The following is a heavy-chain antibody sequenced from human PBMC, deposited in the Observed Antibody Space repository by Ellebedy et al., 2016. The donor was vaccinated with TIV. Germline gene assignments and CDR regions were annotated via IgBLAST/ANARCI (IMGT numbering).Heavy chain of an antibody. CDR2: IYYSGST. CDR1: GGSVSSGSYY. V-gene: IGHV4-61*01. J-gene: IGHJ3*02. CDR3: ASTPNDWRFDAFDI. Sequence: SETLSLXCTVSGGSVSSGSYYWSWIRQPPGKGLEWIGYIYYSGSTNYNPSLKSRVTISVDTSKNQFSLKLSSVAAADTAVYYCASTPNDWRFDAFDIWGQGTMVTVSS. D-gene: IGHD1-1*01.